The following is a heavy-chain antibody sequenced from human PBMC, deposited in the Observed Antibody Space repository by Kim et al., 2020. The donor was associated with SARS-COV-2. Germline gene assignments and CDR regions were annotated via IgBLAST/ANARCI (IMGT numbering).Heavy chain of an antibody. CDR1: GYTFTSYA. Sequence: ASVKVSCKASGYTFTSYAMHWVRQAPGQRLEWMGWINAGNGNTKYSQKFQGRVTITRDTSASTAYMELSSLRSEDTAVYYCARDRRYCSSTSCYGAGDAFDIWGQGTMVTVSS. CDR3: ARDRRYCSSTSCYGAGDAFDI. J-gene: IGHJ3*02. D-gene: IGHD2-2*01. CDR2: INAGNGNT. V-gene: IGHV1-3*01.